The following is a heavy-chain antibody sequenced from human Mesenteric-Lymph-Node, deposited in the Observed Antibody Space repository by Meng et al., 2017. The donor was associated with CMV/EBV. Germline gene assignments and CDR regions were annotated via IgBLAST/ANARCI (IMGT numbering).Heavy chain of an antibody. J-gene: IGHJ4*02. Sequence: SETLSLTCTVSGGSISSSSYYWGWIRQPPGKGLEWIGSIYYSGSTYYNPSLKSRVTISVDTSKNQFSLKLSSVTAADTAVYYCARQVLEYSSSPFDYWGQGT. CDR3: ARQVLEYSSSPFDY. CDR2: IYYSGST. CDR1: GGSISSSSYY. V-gene: IGHV4-39*01. D-gene: IGHD6-6*01.